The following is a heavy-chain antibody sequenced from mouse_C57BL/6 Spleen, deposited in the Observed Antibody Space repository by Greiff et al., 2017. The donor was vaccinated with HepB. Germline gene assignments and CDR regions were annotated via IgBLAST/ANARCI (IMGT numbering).Heavy chain of an antibody. D-gene: IGHD2-12*01. CDR1: GYAFSSSW. J-gene: IGHJ2*01. CDR3: ARSVLLPSYYSLDY. Sequence: QVQLQQSGPELVKPGASVKISCKASGYAFSSSWMNWVKRRPGKGLEWIGRIYPGDGDTNYNGKFKGTATLTADKSSSPAYMQLSSLTSEDSAVYFCARSVLLPSYYSLDYWGQGTTLTVSS. V-gene: IGHV1-82*01. CDR2: IYPGDGDT.